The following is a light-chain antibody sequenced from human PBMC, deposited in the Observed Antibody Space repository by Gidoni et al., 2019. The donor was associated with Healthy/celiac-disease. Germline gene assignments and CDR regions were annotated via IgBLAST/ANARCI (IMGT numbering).Light chain of an antibody. J-gene: IGKJ4*01. Sequence: DIQMTQSPSSLSASVGDRVTITCRACQSISSYLHWYQQKPGKAPKLLIYAASSLQSGVPSRFSGRGSGTDFPLTLSSLQPEDFATYSCQQSYSTQVTFGGGTKVEIK. CDR2: AAS. CDR3: QQSYSTQVT. V-gene: IGKV1-39*01. CDR1: QSISSY.